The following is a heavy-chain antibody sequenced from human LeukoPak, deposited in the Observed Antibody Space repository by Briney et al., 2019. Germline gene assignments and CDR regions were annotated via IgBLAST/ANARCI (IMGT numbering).Heavy chain of an antibody. Sequence: GGSLRLSCAASGFTFSSYGMHWVRQAPGKGLEWVAVIWYDGTNKYYADSVKGRFTISRDSSKNTLYLQMNHLRAEDTAIYYCARAAYDSTGYLTLWGQGTLVTVSS. D-gene: IGHD3-22*01. V-gene: IGHV3-33*01. CDR3: ARAAYDSTGYLTL. J-gene: IGHJ4*02. CDR1: GFTFSSYG. CDR2: IWYDGTNK.